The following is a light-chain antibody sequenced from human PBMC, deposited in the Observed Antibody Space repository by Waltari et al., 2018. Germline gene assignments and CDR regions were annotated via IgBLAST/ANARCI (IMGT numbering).Light chain of an antibody. V-gene: IGKV3-20*01. CDR2: GAS. Sequence: EIVLTQSPGTLSLSPGERATLSCRASESVDRNYLAWYQQKPGQAPRPLIYGASSRATGIPVSVSGSGYGTNFTLTINRLEPEDFAVYYCQQYGSSPITFGQGTRLEIK. CDR3: QQYGSSPIT. J-gene: IGKJ5*01. CDR1: ESVDRNY.